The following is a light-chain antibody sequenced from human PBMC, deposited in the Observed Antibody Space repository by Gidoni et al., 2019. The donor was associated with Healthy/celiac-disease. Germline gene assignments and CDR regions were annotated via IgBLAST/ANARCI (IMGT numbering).Light chain of an antibody. J-gene: IGKJ3*01. CDR1: QGIRSA. CDR2: DAS. CDR3: QQFNSYPLFT. Sequence: AIQLTQSPSSLSASVGDRVTITCRASQGIRSALAWYQQKPGKPPKHLIYDASSLESGVPSRFSGSGSGTDFTLTISSLQPEDFATYYCQQFNSYPLFTFGPGTKVDIK. V-gene: IGKV1-13*02.